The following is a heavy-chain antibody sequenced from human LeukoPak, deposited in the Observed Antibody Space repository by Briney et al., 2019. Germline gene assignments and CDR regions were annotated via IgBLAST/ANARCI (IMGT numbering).Heavy chain of an antibody. J-gene: IGHJ4*02. Sequence: ASVTVSCKVSGYTLTELSMHWVRQAPGKGLEWMGGFDPEDGETIYAQKFQGRVTMTEDTSTDTAYMELSSLRSEDTAVYYCARDSVLYYGSGSYYFDYWSQGTLVTVSS. CDR1: GYTLTELS. D-gene: IGHD3-10*01. CDR2: FDPEDGET. V-gene: IGHV1-24*01. CDR3: ARDSVLYYGSGSYYFDY.